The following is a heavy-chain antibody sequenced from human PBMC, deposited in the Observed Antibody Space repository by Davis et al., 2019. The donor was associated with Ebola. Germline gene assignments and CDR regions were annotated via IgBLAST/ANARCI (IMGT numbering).Heavy chain of an antibody. D-gene: IGHD3-16*01. Sequence: ASVKVSCKASGGTFSSYAISWVRQAPGKGLEWMGGFDPEDGETIYAQRFQGRVTMTEDTSTDTAYMELSSLRSEDTAVYYCATGPSLVGGWFDPWGQGTLVTVSS. CDR3: ATGPSLVGGWFDP. V-gene: IGHV1-24*01. CDR1: GGTFSSYA. J-gene: IGHJ5*02. CDR2: FDPEDGET.